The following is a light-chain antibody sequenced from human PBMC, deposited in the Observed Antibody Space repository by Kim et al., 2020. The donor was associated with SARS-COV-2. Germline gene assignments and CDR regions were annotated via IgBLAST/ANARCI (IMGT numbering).Light chain of an antibody. Sequence: DIQMTQSPSTLSASVGDRVTITCRTTQSISSHLNWYQQKPGRAPKLLISAASTLQGGVPSRFSGSGSETDFTLTISSLQPEDFATYYCQQSYDSPFTFSPGTKVDI. CDR2: AAS. CDR3: QQSYDSPFT. CDR1: QSISSH. J-gene: IGKJ3*01. V-gene: IGKV1-39*01.